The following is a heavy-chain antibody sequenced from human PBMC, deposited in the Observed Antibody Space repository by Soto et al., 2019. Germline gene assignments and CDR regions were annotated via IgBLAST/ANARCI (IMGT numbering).Heavy chain of an antibody. Sequence: PGGSLRLSCVASGFIFTNYHMSWIRQSPGKGLEWVAHVSNNGGTIYYADSVKGRFTISRDNARNTLDLQMNSLRVEDTAVYYCARDYDDWNRAEFDCWGQGTLDTVSS. CDR1: GFIFTNYH. D-gene: IGHD1-1*01. J-gene: IGHJ5*01. CDR3: ARDYDDWNRAEFDC. V-gene: IGHV3-11*01. CDR2: VSNNGGTI.